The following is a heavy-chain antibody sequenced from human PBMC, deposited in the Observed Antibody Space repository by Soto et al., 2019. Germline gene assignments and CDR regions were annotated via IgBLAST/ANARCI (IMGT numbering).Heavy chain of an antibody. V-gene: IGHV4-34*01. CDR2: INHSGST. Sequence: SETLCLTCAVYGGSFSGYYWTWIRQPPGTGLEWIGEINHSGSTNYNPSLKSRVTISVDTSKNQFSLKLTSVTAADTAVYYCARDNIAGVFDYWGQGTLFTXSS. D-gene: IGHD2-15*01. CDR1: GGSFSGYY. J-gene: IGHJ4*02. CDR3: ARDNIAGVFDY.